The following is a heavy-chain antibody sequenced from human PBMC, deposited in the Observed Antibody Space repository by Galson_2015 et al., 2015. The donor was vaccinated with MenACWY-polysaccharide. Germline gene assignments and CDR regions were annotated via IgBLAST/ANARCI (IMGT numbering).Heavy chain of an antibody. V-gene: IGHV3-21*06. J-gene: IGHJ4*02. D-gene: IGHD5-18*01. CDR2: VSSINTSI. CDR1: GFTLSDYD. Sequence: SLRLSCAASGFTLSDYDMNWVRQAPGKGLELVSTVSSINTSIYDSDSVKGRFTIFRDNAKSSLYLQMNSLRVEDTAVYYCARGQKPYSYGSFDYWGQGTLVTVSS. CDR3: ARGQKPYSYGSFDY.